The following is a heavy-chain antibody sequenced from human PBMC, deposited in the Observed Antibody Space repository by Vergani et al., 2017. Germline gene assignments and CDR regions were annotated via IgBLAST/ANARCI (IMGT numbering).Heavy chain of an antibody. CDR3: AKDLSSYVAHGMDV. V-gene: IGHV3-30*18. Sequence: QVQLVESGGGVVQPGRSLRLSCAASGFTFSSYGMHWVRQAPGKGLEWVAVISYDGSNKYYADSVKGRFTISRDNSKNTLYLQMNSLSAEDTAVYYCAKDLSSYVAHGMDVWGQGTTVTVSS. J-gene: IGHJ6*02. CDR2: ISYDGSNK. CDR1: GFTFSSYG. D-gene: IGHD6-13*01.